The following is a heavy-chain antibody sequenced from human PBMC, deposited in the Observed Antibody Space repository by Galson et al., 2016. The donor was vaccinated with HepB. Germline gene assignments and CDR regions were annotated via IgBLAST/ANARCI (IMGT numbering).Heavy chain of an antibody. J-gene: IGHJ2*01. Sequence: SETLSLTCAVSGGSINGSNWWSWVRQPPGKGLEWIGQIYQSGSTSYNPSLKSRVTISLDKSKNHVSLKLSSVTAADTAVYFCARGSAVSLLRVGAYWYFDLWGRGTLVTVSS. CDR2: IYQSGST. CDR1: GGSINGSNW. CDR3: ARGSAVSLLRVGAYWYFDL. D-gene: IGHD1-26*01. V-gene: IGHV4-4*02.